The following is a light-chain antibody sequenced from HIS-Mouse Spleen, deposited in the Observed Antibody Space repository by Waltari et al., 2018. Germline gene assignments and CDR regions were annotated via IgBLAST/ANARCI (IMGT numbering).Light chain of an antibody. CDR1: ALTTKY. CDR2: EDS. V-gene: IGLV3-10*01. CDR3: YSTDSSGNHRV. Sequence: SYELTQPPSVSVSPGHTARITCSGDALTTKYAYWYQQKSGQAPVLVIYEDSKRPSGIPERFSGSSSGTMATLTISGAQVEDEADYYCYSTDSSGNHRVFGGGTKLTVL. J-gene: IGLJ2*01.